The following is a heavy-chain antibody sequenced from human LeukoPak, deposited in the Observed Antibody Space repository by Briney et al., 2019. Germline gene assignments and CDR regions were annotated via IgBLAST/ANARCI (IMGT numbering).Heavy chain of an antibody. CDR3: ARSIVVVPAAPWGDAFDI. D-gene: IGHD2-2*01. V-gene: IGHV4-39*01. CDR1: GGSISSSSYY. CDR2: IYYSGST. Sequence: SETLSLTCTVSGGSISSSSYYWGWIRQPPGKGLEWIGSIYYSGSTYYNPSLKSRVTISVDTSKNQFSLKLSSVTAADTAVYYCARSIVVVPAAPWGDAFDIWGQGTMVTVSS. J-gene: IGHJ3*02.